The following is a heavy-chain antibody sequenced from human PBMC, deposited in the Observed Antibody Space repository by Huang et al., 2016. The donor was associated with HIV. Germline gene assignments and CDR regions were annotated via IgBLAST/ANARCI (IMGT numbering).Heavy chain of an antibody. D-gene: IGHD3-3*01. CDR1: GFTFGSFG. Sequence: QVQLVESGGGVVQPGGSLRLSCTASGFTFGSFGMHWVRQAPGKGRERVAIIRDDGNNYYYADSVRGRVTSSRDNSKDTLYLQMNRLRPDDSAVYYCAKDLTYTFGRHFDYWGRGTLVTVSS. J-gene: IGHJ4*02. CDR2: IRDDGNNY. CDR3: AKDLTYTFGRHFDY. V-gene: IGHV3-30*02.